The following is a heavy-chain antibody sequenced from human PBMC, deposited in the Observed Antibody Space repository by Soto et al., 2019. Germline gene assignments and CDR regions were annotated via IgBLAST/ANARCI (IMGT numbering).Heavy chain of an antibody. J-gene: IGHJ6*02. CDR3: ARLEVITGTPGRLYYYYGMDV. CDR1: GYSFTSYW. Sequence: GESLRISCKGAGYSFTSYWSGWVRQLPGKGLEWMGIIYPGDSDTRYSPSFQGQVTISADKSISTAYLQWSSLKASDTAMYYCARLEVITGTPGRLYYYYGMDVWGQGTTVTV. CDR2: IYPGDSDT. V-gene: IGHV5-51*01. D-gene: IGHD1-7*01.